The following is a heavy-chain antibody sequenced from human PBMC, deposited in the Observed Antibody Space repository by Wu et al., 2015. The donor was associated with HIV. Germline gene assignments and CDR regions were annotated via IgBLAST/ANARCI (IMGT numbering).Heavy chain of an antibody. Sequence: QVRLEQSGGEVKQPGSSVKVSCRASGGTFTNNVVSWVRQAPGQGFEWMGGISPISETPDYAQKFQGRVTIATDKSTSTVYMEFSSLRSEDTAMYYCAGRRPEWRHFDRWGQGTLVTVSS. CDR3: AGRRPEWRHFDR. D-gene: IGHD1-26*01. CDR1: GGTFTNNV. CDR2: ISPISETP. J-gene: IGHJ4*02. V-gene: IGHV1-69*05.